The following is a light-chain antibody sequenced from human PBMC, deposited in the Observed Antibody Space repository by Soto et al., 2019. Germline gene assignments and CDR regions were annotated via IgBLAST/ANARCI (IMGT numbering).Light chain of an antibody. CDR2: GAS. Sequence: IQMAQSPSSLAASVGDRVTITCRASQSINNYINWYQQKPGKAPKLLIYGASSLQSGVPSRFSGSGSGTDYTLTASSLQREHFATYYCQQSYTTPPAFGQGTKVEI. CDR1: QSINNY. J-gene: IGKJ1*01. V-gene: IGKV1-39*01. CDR3: QQSYTTPPA.